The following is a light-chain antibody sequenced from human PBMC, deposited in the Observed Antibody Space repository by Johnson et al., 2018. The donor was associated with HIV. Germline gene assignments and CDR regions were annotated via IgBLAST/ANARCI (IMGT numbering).Light chain of an antibody. Sequence: VLTQPPSVSAAPGQKVTISCSGSSSNIGNNYVSWYQQLPGTAPKLLIYDNNKRPSGIPDRFSGSKSGTSATLGITGLQTGDEADYYCGTWDSSLSANVFGTWTKVTVL. CDR1: SSNIGNNY. CDR2: DNN. J-gene: IGLJ1*01. V-gene: IGLV1-51*01. CDR3: GTWDSSLSANV.